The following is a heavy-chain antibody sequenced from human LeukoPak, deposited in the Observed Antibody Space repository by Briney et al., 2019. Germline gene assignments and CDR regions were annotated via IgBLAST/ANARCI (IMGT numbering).Heavy chain of an antibody. V-gene: IGHV4-39*01. J-gene: IGHJ6*02. CDR3: ARRAALTVTIYYYYGMDV. D-gene: IGHD4-17*01. Sequence: SETLSLTCTVSGGSLSSSSYYWGCVRQPPGRGLEWVGSIYYSGSTYYNPSLKSRVTISVDTSKNQFSLKLSSVTAADTAVYYCARRAALTVTIYYYYGMDVWGQGTTVTVSS. CDR1: GGSLSSSSYY. CDR2: IYYSGST.